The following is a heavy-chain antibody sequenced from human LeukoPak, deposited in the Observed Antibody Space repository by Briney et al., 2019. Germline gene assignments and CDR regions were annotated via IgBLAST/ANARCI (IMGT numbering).Heavy chain of an antibody. Sequence: GGSLRLSCAASGFTFSSYAMSWVRQAPGKGLEWVAAISGSGGSTYYADSVKGRFTISRDNSKNTLYLQMNSLRAEDTAVYYCAREYFGVVTYIDYWGQGSLVTVSS. V-gene: IGHV3-23*01. CDR1: GFTFSSYA. CDR3: AREYFGVVTYIDY. J-gene: IGHJ4*02. D-gene: IGHD3-3*01. CDR2: ISGSGGST.